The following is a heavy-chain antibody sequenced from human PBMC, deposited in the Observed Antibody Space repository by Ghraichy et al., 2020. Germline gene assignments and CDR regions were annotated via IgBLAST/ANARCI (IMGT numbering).Heavy chain of an antibody. J-gene: IGHJ4*02. CDR3: ARGGFYYDSSGYYFDY. D-gene: IGHD3-22*01. CDR2: ISSSSSYT. V-gene: IGHV3-11*05. Sequence: GESLNISCAASGFTFSDYYMSWIRQAPGKGLEWVSYISSSSSYTNYADSVKGRFTISRDNAKNSLYLQMNSLRAEDTAVYYCARGGFYYDSSGYYFDYWGQGTLVTVSS. CDR1: GFTFSDYY.